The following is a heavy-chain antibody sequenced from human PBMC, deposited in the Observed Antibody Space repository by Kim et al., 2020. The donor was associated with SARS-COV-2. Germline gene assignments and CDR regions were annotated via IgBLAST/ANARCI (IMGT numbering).Heavy chain of an antibody. D-gene: IGHD3-16*01. Sequence: ADSVKGRFPISTDNSKNTLHLLMNSLRAEDTAVYYCARARKTGGRAGPFDFWGLGTLVTVSS. J-gene: IGHJ4*02. CDR3: ARARKTGGRAGPFDF. V-gene: IGHV3-66*01.